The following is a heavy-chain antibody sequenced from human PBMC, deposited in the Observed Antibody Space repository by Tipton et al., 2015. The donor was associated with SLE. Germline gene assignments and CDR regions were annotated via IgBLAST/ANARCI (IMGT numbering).Heavy chain of an antibody. V-gene: IGHV3-21*01. CDR1: GFIFSSYT. CDR3: AKEWANWN. Sequence: SLRLSCAVSGFIFSSYTMNWVRQAPGKGLEWVSSISSSSNYIYYAESVKGRFIISRDNTKNSLYLKMNSLTADDTAVYYCAKEWANWNWGQGTLVTVSS. J-gene: IGHJ4*02. CDR2: ISSSSNYI. D-gene: IGHD1-26*01.